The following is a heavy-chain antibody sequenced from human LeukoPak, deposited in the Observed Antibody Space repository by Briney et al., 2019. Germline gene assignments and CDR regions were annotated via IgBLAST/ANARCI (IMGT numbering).Heavy chain of an antibody. Sequence: GGSLRLSCTASGFTFSSYWMHWVRQAPGRGLAWVSRIKSDGSSTNYADSVKGRFTISRDNAKNTLYLQMNSLQAEDTAVYYCTRDGDYGVDYWGQGTLVTVSS. CDR3: TRDGDYGVDY. CDR2: IKSDGSST. CDR1: GFTFSSYW. J-gene: IGHJ4*02. V-gene: IGHV3-74*01. D-gene: IGHD4-17*01.